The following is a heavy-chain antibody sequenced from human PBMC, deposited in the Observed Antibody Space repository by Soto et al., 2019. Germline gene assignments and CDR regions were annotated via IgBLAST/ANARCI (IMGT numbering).Heavy chain of an antibody. V-gene: IGHV1-69*08. CDR1: GGTFSSYT. CDR2: IIPILGIA. D-gene: IGHD2-21*01. CDR3: ARETSDRYNS. J-gene: IGHJ5*02. Sequence: QVQLVQSGAEVKKPGSSVKVSCKASGGTFSSYTITWVRQAPGQGLEWMGRIIPILGIANYAQKIQGRVTITADKPTSTADIEPSSLRSEDTAVYYCARETSDRYNSWGQGTLVTVAS.